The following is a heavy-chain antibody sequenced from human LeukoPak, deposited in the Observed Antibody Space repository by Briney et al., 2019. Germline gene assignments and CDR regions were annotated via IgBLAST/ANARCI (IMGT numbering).Heavy chain of an antibody. CDR2: INTDGSST. J-gene: IGHJ4*01. CDR1: GFTFISYG. V-gene: IGHV3-74*01. D-gene: IGHD2-21*02. CDR3: TRELPREVTLDY. Sequence: GGSLRLSCAASGFTFISYGMQWVRQAPGKGLVWVSRINTDGSSTSYADSVKGRFTVSRDNAKNTVYLQVNSLRAEDTAVYFCTRELPREVTLDYWGQATLVTVSS.